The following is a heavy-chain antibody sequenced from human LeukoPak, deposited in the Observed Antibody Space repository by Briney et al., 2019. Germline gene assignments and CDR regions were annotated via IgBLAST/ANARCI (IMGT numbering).Heavy chain of an antibody. Sequence: ASVKVSCKASGYTFTSYDINWVRQATGQGLEWMGWMNPNSGNTDYAQKFQGRVTMTRDTSTSTVYMELSSLRAEDTAVYYCARLLLWFGELSGYYGMDVWGQGTTVTVSS. V-gene: IGHV1-8*01. D-gene: IGHD3-10*01. CDR3: ARLLLWFGELSGYYGMDV. J-gene: IGHJ6*02. CDR1: GYTFTSYD. CDR2: MNPNSGNT.